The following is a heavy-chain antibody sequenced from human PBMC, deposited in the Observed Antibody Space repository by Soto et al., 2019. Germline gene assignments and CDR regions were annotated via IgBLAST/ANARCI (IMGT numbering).Heavy chain of an antibody. J-gene: IGHJ4*02. D-gene: IGHD1-26*01. CDR2: SYYIGTT. V-gene: IGHV4-28*01. Sequence: QVQLQESGPGLVKPSDTLSLTCAVSGYSISSSNWWGWIRQPPGKGLEWIGYSYYIGTTYYNPSLNSRVTMSVDPSKNQFSLKLTSVTAVDTAVYYCARREIQGPIDYWGQGTLVTVSS. CDR3: ARREIQGPIDY. CDR1: GYSISSSNW.